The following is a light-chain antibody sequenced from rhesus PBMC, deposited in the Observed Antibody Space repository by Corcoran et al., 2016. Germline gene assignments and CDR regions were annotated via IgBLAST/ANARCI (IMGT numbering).Light chain of an antibody. CDR3: QQYNSAPDS. CDR2: KAS. J-gene: IGKJ2*01. Sequence: DIQMTQSPSSLSASVGDRVTITFRASLVIRSWLAWYQQKPGKAPKLLTYKASSFQSGVPTRFSGSGSGTDFTLTISSLQPEDVATYYCQQYNSAPDSFGQGTKVEIK. V-gene: IGKV1-21*01. CDR1: LVIRSW.